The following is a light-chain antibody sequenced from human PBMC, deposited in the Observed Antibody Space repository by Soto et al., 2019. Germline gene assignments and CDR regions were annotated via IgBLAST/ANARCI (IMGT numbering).Light chain of an antibody. Sequence: DIQMTQSPSTLSAFVGDRVTITCRASQSISSWLAWYQQKPGKAPKLLIYKASNLESGVPSRFSGSGSGTDFTLTISSLQPDDFATYYCHHYSSPPWTFGQGTKVESK. V-gene: IGKV1-5*03. J-gene: IGKJ1*01. CDR1: QSISSW. CDR2: KAS. CDR3: HHYSSPPWT.